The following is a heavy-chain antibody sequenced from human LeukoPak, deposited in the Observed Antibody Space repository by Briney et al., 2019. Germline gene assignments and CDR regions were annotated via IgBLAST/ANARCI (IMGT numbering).Heavy chain of an antibody. CDR2: INWNGGST. D-gene: IGHD1-1*01. J-gene: IGHJ6*03. V-gene: IGHV3-20*01. Sequence: GGSLRLSCAASGFTFSSYSMNWVRQAPGKGLEWVSGINWNGGSTGYADSVKGRFTISRDNAKNSLYLQMNRLRAEDTALYHCARAFTGSTTYYYYYYMDVWGKGTTVTISS. CDR3: ARAFTGSTTYYYYYYMDV. CDR1: GFTFSSYS.